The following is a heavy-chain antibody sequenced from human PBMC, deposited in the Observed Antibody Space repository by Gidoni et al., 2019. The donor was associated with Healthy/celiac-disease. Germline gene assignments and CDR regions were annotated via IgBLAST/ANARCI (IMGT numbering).Heavy chain of an antibody. V-gene: IGHV1-2*02. CDR3: ARSLPYYYDSSGQGYYFDY. CDR1: GYTFTGYY. D-gene: IGHD3-22*01. Sequence: QVQLVQSGAEVKQPGASVKGSCKASGYTFTGYYLHWVRQAPGQGLEWMGWINPNSGGTNYAQKFQGRVTMTRDTSISTAYMELSRLRSDDTAVYYCARSLPYYYDSSGQGYYFDYWGHGTLVTVSS. J-gene: IGHJ4*01. CDR2: INPNSGGT.